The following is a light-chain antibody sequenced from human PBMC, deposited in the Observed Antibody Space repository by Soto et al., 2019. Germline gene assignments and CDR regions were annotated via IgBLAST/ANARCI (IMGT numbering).Light chain of an antibody. CDR3: QQCYSYPPT. Sequence: DIQMTQSPTTLSASVGDRVTLTCRASQSINNWLAWYQQKPGKAPKVLIYNASNLQIGVPSRFSGSGSGTDFTITIRSLQSDDFATYYCQQCYSYPPTFGQGTTVDIK. CDR1: QSINNW. CDR2: NAS. J-gene: IGKJ1*01. V-gene: IGKV1-5*03.